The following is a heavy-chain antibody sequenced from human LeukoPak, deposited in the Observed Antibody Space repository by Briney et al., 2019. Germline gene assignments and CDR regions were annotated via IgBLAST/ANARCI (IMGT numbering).Heavy chain of an antibody. J-gene: IGHJ4*02. CDR1: GFTFSDYY. Sequence: GGSLRLSCAASGFTFSDYYMSWIRQAPGKGLEWVSYISSSSSYTNYADSVKGRFTFSRDNAKNSLYLQMNSLRAEDTAVYYCASGKLWFGELSSFDYWGQGTLVTVSS. D-gene: IGHD3-10*01. V-gene: IGHV3-11*06. CDR3: ASGKLWFGELSSFDY. CDR2: ISSSSSYT.